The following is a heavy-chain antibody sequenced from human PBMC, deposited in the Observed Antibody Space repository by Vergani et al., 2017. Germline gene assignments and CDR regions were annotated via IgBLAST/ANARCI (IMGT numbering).Heavy chain of an antibody. J-gene: IGHJ4*02. D-gene: IGHD1-1*01. V-gene: IGHV3-30*18. Sequence: HVQMVESGGGVVQPGRSLRLSCEVSGFRFSDYGMHWVRQAPGRGLAWVALISYDGDTTYYEDSVKGRFTISRDNSKNTLFLQMHSLRVEDSALYYCAKFPLNITTPVRGDFWGQGSLVTVSS. CDR2: ISYDGDTT. CDR3: AKFPLNITTPVRGDF. CDR1: GFRFSDYG.